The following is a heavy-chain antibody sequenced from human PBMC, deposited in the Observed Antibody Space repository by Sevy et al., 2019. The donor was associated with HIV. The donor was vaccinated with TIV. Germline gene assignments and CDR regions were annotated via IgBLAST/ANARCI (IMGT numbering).Heavy chain of an antibody. D-gene: IGHD6-13*01. CDR3: ARVSGYSSSWYVSGAFDI. CDR2: IYYSGST. Sequence: SETLSLTCTVSGGSISSYYWSWIRQPPGKGLEWIGYIYYSGSTNYNPSLKSRVTISVDTSKNQFSLKLSSVTAADTAVYYCARVSGYSSSWYVSGAFDIWGQGTMVTVSS. CDR1: GGSISSYY. J-gene: IGHJ3*02. V-gene: IGHV4-59*01.